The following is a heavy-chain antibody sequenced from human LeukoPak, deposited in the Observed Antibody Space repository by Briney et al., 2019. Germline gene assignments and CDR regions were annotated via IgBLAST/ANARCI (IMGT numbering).Heavy chain of an antibody. D-gene: IGHD3-16*01. CDR3: ARGGGLDV. CDR2: INQDGSEK. V-gene: IGHV3-7*03. J-gene: IGHJ6*02. CDR1: GFTFSSYW. Sequence: GGSLRLSCGASGFTFSSYWMSWVRQAPGKGLEWVANINQDGSEKFFVDSVKGRFTISRDNAKNSLYLQMSNLRAEDTAVYFCARGGGLDVWGQGATVTVSS.